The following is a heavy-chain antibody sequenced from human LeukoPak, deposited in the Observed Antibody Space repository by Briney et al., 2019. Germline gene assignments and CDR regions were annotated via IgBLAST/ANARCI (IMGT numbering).Heavy chain of an antibody. CDR1: GYTFTRYY. CDR3: AVYSGYEDYFDY. Sequence: ASVKVSCKASGYTFTRYYMHWVRQAPGQGLEWMGRINPNSGGTNHAQKFQGRVTMTRDTSISTAYMELSRLRSDDTAVYYCAVYSGYEDYFDYWGQGTLVTVSS. D-gene: IGHD5-12*01. CDR2: INPNSGGT. J-gene: IGHJ4*02. V-gene: IGHV1-2*06.